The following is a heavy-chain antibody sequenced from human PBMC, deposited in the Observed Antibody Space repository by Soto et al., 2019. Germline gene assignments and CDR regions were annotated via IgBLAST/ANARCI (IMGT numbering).Heavy chain of an antibody. D-gene: IGHD1-1*01. J-gene: IGHJ4*02. CDR1: GYTFTSYG. V-gene: IGHV1-18*01. CDR2: ISAYNGNT. CDR3: ATHWNDAY. Sequence: QVHLVQSGAEVKKPGASVKVSCKTSGYTFTSYGISWVRQAPGQGLEWMGRISAYNGNTNYAQKLQDRVTITTDTSTSTAYMELRNLRSDDTAVYYCATHWNDAYWGQGTLVTVAS.